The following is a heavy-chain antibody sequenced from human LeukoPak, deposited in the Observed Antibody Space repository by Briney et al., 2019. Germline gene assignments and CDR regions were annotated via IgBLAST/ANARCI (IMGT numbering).Heavy chain of an antibody. CDR2: ISYDGSNK. V-gene: IGHV3-30-3*01. CDR3: ARPSPDYGDYDFDY. Sequence: PGRSLRLSCAASGFTFSSYAMHWVRQAPGKGLEGVAVISYDGSNKYYADSVKGRFTISRDNSKNTLYLQMNSLRAEDTAVYYCARPSPDYGDYDFDYWGQGTLVTVSS. D-gene: IGHD4-17*01. CDR1: GFTFSSYA. J-gene: IGHJ4*02.